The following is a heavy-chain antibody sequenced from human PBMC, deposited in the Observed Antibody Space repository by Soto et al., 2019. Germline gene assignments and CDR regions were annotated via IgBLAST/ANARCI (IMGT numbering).Heavy chain of an antibody. CDR1: GFTFNDYA. CDR2: ITWNSGTI. D-gene: IGHD6-13*01. V-gene: IGHV3-9*01. CDR3: ARGITATAPLDF. Sequence: GGSLRLSCAASGFTFNDYAMHWVRQAPGKGLEWVSGITWNSGTIDYADSVKGRFTISRDNAENSLYLQMNGLRVEDTALYYCARGITATAPLDFWGQGTLVTVSS. J-gene: IGHJ4*02.